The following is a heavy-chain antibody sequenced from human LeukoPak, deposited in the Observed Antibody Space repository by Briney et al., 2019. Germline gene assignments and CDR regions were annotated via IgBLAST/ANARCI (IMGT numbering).Heavy chain of an antibody. CDR1: GFTFSSYS. CDR3: ARSPYYYDSSGYYFDY. J-gene: IGHJ4*02. D-gene: IGHD3-22*01. CDR2: IYSGGST. V-gene: IGHV3-53*01. Sequence: GGSLRLSCAASGFTFSSYSMNWVRQAPGKGLEWVSVIYSGGSTYYADSVTGRFTISRDNSKNTLYLQMNSLRAEDTAVYYCARSPYYYDSSGYYFDYWGQGTLVTVSS.